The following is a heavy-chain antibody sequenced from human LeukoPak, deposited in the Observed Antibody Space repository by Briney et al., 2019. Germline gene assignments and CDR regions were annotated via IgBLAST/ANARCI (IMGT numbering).Heavy chain of an antibody. J-gene: IGHJ4*02. CDR2: INPNTGGT. V-gene: IGHV1-2*02. D-gene: IGHD6-6*01. CDR1: GYTFTGYY. CDR3: ARTIPARPDPDY. Sequence: ASVKVSCKASGYTFTGYYLHWVRQAPGQGLEWMAWINPNTGGTNYAQNFQGRVTVTRDTSISTAYMELSRLTSDDTAVYYCARTIPARPDPDYWGQGTLVTVSS.